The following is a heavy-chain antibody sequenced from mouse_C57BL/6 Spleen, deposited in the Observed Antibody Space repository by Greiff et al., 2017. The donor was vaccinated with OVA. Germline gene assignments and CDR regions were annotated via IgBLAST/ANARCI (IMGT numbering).Heavy chain of an antibody. D-gene: IGHD4-1*01. CDR1: GYTFTDYY. CDR3: ANNWDGAMDY. J-gene: IGHJ4*01. V-gene: IGHV1-26*01. CDR2: INPNNGGT. Sequence: EVQLQQSGPELVKPGASVKISCKASGYTFTDYYMNWVKQSPGQSLEWIGDINPNNGGTSYNQKFKGKATLTVDKSSSTAYMELSSLTSEDSAVYYWANNWDGAMDYWGQGTSVTVSS.